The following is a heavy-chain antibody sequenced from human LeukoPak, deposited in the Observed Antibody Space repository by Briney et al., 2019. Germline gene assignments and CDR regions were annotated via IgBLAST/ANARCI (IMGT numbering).Heavy chain of an antibody. J-gene: IGHJ4*02. CDR3: ARDHPLPHPDY. CDR2: IYSSGSA. CDR1: GGSISSSY. V-gene: IGHV4-59*01. Sequence: SETLSLTCSVSGGSISSSYWSWIRQPPGKGLKWIGNIYSSGSANYNPSLKSRVTISIDTSKNQFSLNLRSLTAADTAVYYCARDHPLPHPDYWGQGTLVTVSS. D-gene: IGHD1-26*01.